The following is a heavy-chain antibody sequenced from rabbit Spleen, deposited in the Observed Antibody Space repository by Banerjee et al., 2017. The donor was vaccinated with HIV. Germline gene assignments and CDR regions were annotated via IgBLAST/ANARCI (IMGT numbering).Heavy chain of an antibody. Sequence: QSLEESGGDLVKPGASLTLTCTASGFSFSNSYYLCWVRQAPGKGLECIACIYTSSGNTWYASWAKGRFTISKTSSTTVTLQMTSLTAADTATYFCARDTGSSFSSYGMDLWGQGTLVTVS. CDR3: ARDTGSSFSSYGMDL. V-gene: IGHV1S40*01. CDR2: IYTSSGNT. CDR1: GFSFSNSYY. J-gene: IGHJ6*01. D-gene: IGHD8-1*01.